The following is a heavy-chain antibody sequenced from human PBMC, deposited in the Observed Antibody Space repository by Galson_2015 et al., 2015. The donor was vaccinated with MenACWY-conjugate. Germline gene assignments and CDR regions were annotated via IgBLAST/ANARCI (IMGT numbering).Heavy chain of an antibody. Sequence: CAISGDSVSSHSAAWHWIRQSPSRGLEGLGKTYYRSKWCNDYAVSVKSRITINPDTSNNQFSLQLNSVTPDDTAVYYCVREGYYFDYWGQGTLVTVSS. CDR1: GDSVSSHSAA. J-gene: IGHJ4*02. V-gene: IGHV6-1*01. CDR2: TYYRSKWCN. CDR3: VREGYYFDY.